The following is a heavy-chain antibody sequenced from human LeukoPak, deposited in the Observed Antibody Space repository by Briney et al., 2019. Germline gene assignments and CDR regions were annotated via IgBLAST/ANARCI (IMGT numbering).Heavy chain of an antibody. D-gene: IGHD4-17*01. J-gene: IGHJ4*02. V-gene: IGHV4-30-4*07. CDR1: GGSISSGGYS. Sequence: PSQTLSLTCAVSGGSISSGGYSWSWIRQTPGKGLEWIGYIYYSGSTYYNPSLKSRVTISVDTSKNQFSLKLSSVTAADTAVYYCARVPTVTFFDYWGQGTLVTVSS. CDR2: IYYSGST. CDR3: ARVPTVTFFDY.